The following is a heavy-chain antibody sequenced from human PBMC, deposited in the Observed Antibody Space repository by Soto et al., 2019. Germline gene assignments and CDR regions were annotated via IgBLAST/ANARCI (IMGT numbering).Heavy chain of an antibody. CDR1: GGTFSSYA. Sequence: SVKVSCKASGGTFSSYAISWVRQAPGQGLEWMGGIIPIFGTANYAQKFQGRVTITADESTGTAYMELSSLRSEDTAVYYCATPPVAAPEYFQHWGQGTLVTVSS. J-gene: IGHJ1*01. CDR3: ATPPVAAPEYFQH. V-gene: IGHV1-69*13. D-gene: IGHD6-19*01. CDR2: IIPIFGTA.